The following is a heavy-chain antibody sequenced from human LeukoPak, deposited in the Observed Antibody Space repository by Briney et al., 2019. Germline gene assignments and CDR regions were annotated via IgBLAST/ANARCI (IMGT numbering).Heavy chain of an antibody. V-gene: IGHV1-18*01. CDR2: ISAYNGNT. CDR1: GYTFTSYG. Sequence: ASVKVSCKASGYTFTSYGISWVRQAPGQGLEWMGWISAYNGNTNYAQKLQGRVTMTTDTSTSTAYMELRSLRSDDTAVYYCARVFREYYDFWSGPNWFDPWGQETLVTVSS. J-gene: IGHJ5*02. CDR3: ARVFREYYDFWSGPNWFDP. D-gene: IGHD3-3*01.